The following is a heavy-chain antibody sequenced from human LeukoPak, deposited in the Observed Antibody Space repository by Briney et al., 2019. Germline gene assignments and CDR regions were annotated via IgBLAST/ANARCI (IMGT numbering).Heavy chain of an antibody. CDR3: ARHLLGRYQLLLDY. Sequence: GASVNLSCKASGYTCTSYGISWVRHAPGQGLDWMGWISAYNGNTNYAQKLQGRVTMTTDTSTSTAYMELRSLRSDDTAVYYCARHLLGRYQLLLDYWGQGTLVTVSS. D-gene: IGHD2-2*01. J-gene: IGHJ4*02. CDR2: ISAYNGNT. CDR1: GYTCTSYG. V-gene: IGHV1-18*04.